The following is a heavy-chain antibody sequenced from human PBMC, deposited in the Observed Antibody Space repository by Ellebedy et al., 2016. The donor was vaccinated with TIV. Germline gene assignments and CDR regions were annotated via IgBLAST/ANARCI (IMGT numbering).Heavy chain of an antibody. J-gene: IGHJ6*02. CDR1: GFTFGDYA. CDR2: IRSKAYGGTA. CDR3: TRTLAHFVLRGYYYYGMDV. V-gene: IGHV3-49*03. Sequence: GGSLRLXCTTSGFTFGDYAMSWFRQAPGKGLEWVGFIRSKAYGGTAEYAASVKGRFTISRDDSKSIAYLQMNSLKTEDTAVYYCTRTLAHFVLRGYYYYGMDVWGQGTTVTVSS. D-gene: IGHD2-8*01.